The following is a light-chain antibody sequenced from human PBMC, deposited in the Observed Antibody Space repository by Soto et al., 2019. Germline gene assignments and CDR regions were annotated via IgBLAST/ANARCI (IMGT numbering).Light chain of an antibody. CDR1: SSDVGGYDY. Sequence: QSALTQPASVSGSPGQSITISCTGTSSDVGGYDYVSWYQQHPGTAPKLMIYEVSNRPSGVSNRFSGSKSDNTASLTISGLQAEDEADYYCSSYTGSSTVVFGGGTQLTVL. CDR3: SSYTGSSTVV. V-gene: IGLV2-14*01. CDR2: EVS. J-gene: IGLJ3*02.